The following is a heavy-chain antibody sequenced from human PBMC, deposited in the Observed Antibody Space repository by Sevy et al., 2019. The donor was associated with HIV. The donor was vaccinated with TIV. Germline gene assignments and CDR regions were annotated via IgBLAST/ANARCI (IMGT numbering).Heavy chain of an antibody. CDR2: IYYSGST. D-gene: IGHD6-13*01. CDR3: ARSEVIGYSSRWSTPFFGGEVNFDY. CDR1: GGSISSSSYY. J-gene: IGHJ4*02. Sequence: SETLSLTCTVSGGSISSSSYYWGWIRQPPGKGLEWIGSIYYSGSTYYNPSLKSRVPISLDTSKNQFSLKLSSVTAADTAVYYCARSEVIGYSSRWSTPFFGGEVNFDYWGQGTLVTVSS. V-gene: IGHV4-39*01.